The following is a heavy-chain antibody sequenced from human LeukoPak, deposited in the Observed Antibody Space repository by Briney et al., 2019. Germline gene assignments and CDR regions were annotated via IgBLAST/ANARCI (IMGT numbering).Heavy chain of an antibody. V-gene: IGHV4-34*01. Sequence: DPLSLTCAVYGGSFSGYYWSWIRQPPGKGLEWIGEINHSGSTNYNPSLKSRVTISVDTSKNQFSLKLSSVTAADTAVYYCARAGLNGDVDYWGQGTLVTVS. CDR3: ARAGLNGDVDY. CDR2: INHSGST. D-gene: IGHD4-17*01. J-gene: IGHJ4*02. CDR1: GGSFSGYY.